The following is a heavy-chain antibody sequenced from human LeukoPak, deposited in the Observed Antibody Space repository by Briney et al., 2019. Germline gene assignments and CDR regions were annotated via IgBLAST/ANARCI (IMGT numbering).Heavy chain of an antibody. CDR2: ISYDGGSI. J-gene: IGHJ4*02. CDR1: GFTFGSYT. Sequence: GGSLRLSRAASGFTFGSYTMHWVRQAPGKGLEWVAVISYDGGSIVYANSVKGRFTISRDNSKNTLYLQMNSLRAEDTAVYHCARPRADSGGKYYFDYWGQGTLVTVSS. V-gene: IGHV3-30-3*01. CDR3: ARPRADSGGKYYFDY. D-gene: IGHD2-15*01.